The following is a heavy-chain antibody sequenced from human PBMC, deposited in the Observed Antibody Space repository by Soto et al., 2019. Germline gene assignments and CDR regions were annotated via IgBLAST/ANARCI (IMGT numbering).Heavy chain of an antibody. D-gene: IGHD1-20*01. CDR1: GGAFTNYS. CDR3: AIWSNWNPLYYRGMDA. V-gene: IGHV1-69*06. Sequence: QVQLLQSGAEGKKPGSSVKVSCKVSGGAFTNYSLNWVRHAPGQGLEWLGGIIPLHNTSNYSLKLLGRGSVTADISSNTVYMHLSGLTSDDTATYYCAIWSNWNPLYYRGMDAWGQGTTVTVSS. J-gene: IGHJ6*02. CDR2: IIPLHNTS.